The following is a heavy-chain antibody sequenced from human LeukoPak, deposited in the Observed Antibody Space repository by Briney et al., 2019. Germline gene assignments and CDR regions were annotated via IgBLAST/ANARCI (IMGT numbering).Heavy chain of an antibody. J-gene: IGHJ2*01. CDR3: ARLDRIAAAGTVYWYFDL. Sequence: PSETLSLTCTVSGGSISSYYWSWIRQPPGKGRVWIGYIYYSGSTNYNPSLKSRVTISVDTSKNQFSLKLSPVTAADTAVDYCARLDRIAAAGTVYWYFDLWGRGTLVTVSS. D-gene: IGHD6-13*01. V-gene: IGHV4-59*01. CDR1: GGSISSYY. CDR2: IYYSGST.